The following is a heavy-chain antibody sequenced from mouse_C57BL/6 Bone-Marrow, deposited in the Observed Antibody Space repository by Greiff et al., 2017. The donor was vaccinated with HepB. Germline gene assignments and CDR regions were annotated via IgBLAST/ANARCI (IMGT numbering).Heavy chain of an antibody. Sequence: QVTLKESGPGILQSSQTLSLTCSFSGFSLSTSGMGVSWIRQPSGKGLEWLAHIYWDDDKRYNPSLKSRLTISKDTSRNQVFLKITSVDTADTATYYCARIHYYGSSYDYAMDYWGQGTSVTVSS. D-gene: IGHD1-1*01. V-gene: IGHV8-12*01. CDR1: GFSLSTSGMG. CDR2: IYWDDDK. J-gene: IGHJ4*01. CDR3: ARIHYYGSSYDYAMDY.